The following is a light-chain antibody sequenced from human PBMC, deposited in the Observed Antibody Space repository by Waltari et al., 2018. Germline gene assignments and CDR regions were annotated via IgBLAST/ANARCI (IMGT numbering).Light chain of an antibody. Sequence: IQMTQSPASLSASTGNRVPISCRASQGVSTYLAWYQQKPGKAPSLLIYASSTLESGVPSKFSGSGSGTDFTLTISCLQSEDFATYYCQQYHTYPWTFGQGTKVEI. CDR2: ASS. J-gene: IGKJ1*01. CDR1: QGVSTY. V-gene: IGKV1-8*01. CDR3: QQYHTYPWT.